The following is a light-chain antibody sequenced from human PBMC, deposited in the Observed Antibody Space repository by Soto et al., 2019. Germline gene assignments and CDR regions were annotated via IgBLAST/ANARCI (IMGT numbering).Light chain of an antibody. J-gene: IGKJ5*01. V-gene: IGKV3-11*01. Sequence: VLTQSPATLSLSPGESATRXXRASQSVSSYLAWYQQKPGQAPRLXXYDTSNRATGVPARFSGSGSGTDFTLTISSLEPEDCAIYYCQQRQYWPPITFGQGTRLEI. CDR2: DTS. CDR3: QQRQYWPPIT. CDR1: QSVSSY.